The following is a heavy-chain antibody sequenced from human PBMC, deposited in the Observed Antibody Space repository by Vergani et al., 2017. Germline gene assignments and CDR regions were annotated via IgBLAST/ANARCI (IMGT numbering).Heavy chain of an antibody. CDR3: AGGNDILTCTSYTYYYYYYGMDV. V-gene: IGHV1-69*01. CDR2: IIPNFGTA. Sequence: QVQLVQSGAEVKKPGSSVKVSCKASGGTFSSYAISWVRQAPGQGLEWMGGIIPNFGTANYAQKFQGRVTITADESTTTAYMELSSLRSVDTAVYYCAGGNDILTCTSYTYYYYYYGMDVWGQGTTVTVSS. CDR1: GGTFSSYA. J-gene: IGHJ6*02. D-gene: IGHD3-9*01.